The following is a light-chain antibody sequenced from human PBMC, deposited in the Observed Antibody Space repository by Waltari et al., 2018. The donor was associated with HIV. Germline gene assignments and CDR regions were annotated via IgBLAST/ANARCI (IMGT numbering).Light chain of an antibody. J-gene: IGLJ3*02. CDR3: SSDAGRNIWL. CDR1: SSDLGSYNL. Sequence: QSALTQPASVSGSPGQSITISCTGTSSDLGSYNLVSWYQQHPGRAPKLLIYEVLTRPSGVSNRFSGSKSGSTASLTISGLQAEDEADYYCSSDAGRNIWLFGGGTELTV. V-gene: IGLV2-23*02. CDR2: EVL.